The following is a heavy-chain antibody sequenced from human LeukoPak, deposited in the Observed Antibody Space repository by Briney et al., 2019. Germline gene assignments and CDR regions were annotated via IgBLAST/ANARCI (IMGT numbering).Heavy chain of an antibody. D-gene: IGHD3-16*01. V-gene: IGHV4-34*01. J-gene: IGHJ4*02. Sequence: PGGSLRLSCAASGFTFSSYAMSWVRQPPGKGLEWIGEINHSGSTNYNPSLKSRVTISVDTSKNQFSLKLSSVTAADTAVYYCARGYPYLFDYWGQGTLVTVSS. CDR3: ARGYPYLFDY. CDR1: GFTFSSYA. CDR2: INHSGST.